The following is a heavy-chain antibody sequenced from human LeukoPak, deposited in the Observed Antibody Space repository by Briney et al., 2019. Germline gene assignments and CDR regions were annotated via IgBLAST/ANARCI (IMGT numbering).Heavy chain of an antibody. V-gene: IGHV4-59*01. CDR1: GGSLSSYY. CDR2: IYYSGST. CDR3: ARYCSSTSQYYFDY. J-gene: IGHJ4*02. Sequence: AETLSLTCTVSGGSLSSYYWSWIWQPPGKGLEWIGYIYYSGSTNYNPSLKSRVSISVDTSKNQFSLTLSSVTAADTAVYYCARYCSSTSQYYFDYWGQGTLVTVSS. D-gene: IGHD2-2*01.